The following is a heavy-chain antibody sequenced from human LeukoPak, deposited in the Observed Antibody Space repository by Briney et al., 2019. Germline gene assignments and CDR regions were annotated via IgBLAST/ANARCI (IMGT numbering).Heavy chain of an antibody. V-gene: IGHV4-61*01. Sequence: SETLSLTCTVSGGSVSSGSYYWSWIRQPPGKGLEWIGYIYYSGSTNYNPSLKSRVTLSVDTSKNQFSLKLTSVTAADTAVYYCARGYYDTSGYYLAAYWGQGTLVTVSS. CDR1: GGSVSSGSYY. CDR3: ARGYYDTSGYYLAAY. D-gene: IGHD3-22*01. CDR2: IYYSGST. J-gene: IGHJ4*02.